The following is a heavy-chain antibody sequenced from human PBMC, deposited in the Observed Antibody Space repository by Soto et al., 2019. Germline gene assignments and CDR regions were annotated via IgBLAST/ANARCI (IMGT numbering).Heavy chain of an antibody. CDR2: ISGSGGSS. J-gene: IGHJ6*02. CDR3: AKVTXRAAAGRYEYYKYGMDV. CDR1: GFAFSTYA. D-gene: IGHD6-13*01. V-gene: IGHV3-23*01. Sequence: GGSLRLSCAAAGFAFSTYAMTWVRQAPGKGLEWVSVISGSGGSSYYAASVKGRFTISRDNSKNTLFLQMNGLRAEDTAVYYRAKVTXRAAAGRYEYYKYGMDVWGQGTTVTVSS.